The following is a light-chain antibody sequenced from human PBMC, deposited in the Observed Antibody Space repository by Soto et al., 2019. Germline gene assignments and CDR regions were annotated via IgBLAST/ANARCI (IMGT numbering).Light chain of an antibody. CDR2: AAS. CDR1: QSMSSY. Sequence: DIQMTQSPSSLSASVGDRVTITCRASQSMSSYLNWYQQKPGKAPRLLIYAASTLHGGVPSRFSGSGSVTDFTLTISSLQPEDFATYYCQQSYSTLITFGQGTRLEIK. J-gene: IGKJ5*01. CDR3: QQSYSTLIT. V-gene: IGKV1-39*01.